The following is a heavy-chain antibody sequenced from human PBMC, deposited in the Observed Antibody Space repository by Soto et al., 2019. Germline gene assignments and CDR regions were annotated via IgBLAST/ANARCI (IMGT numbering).Heavy chain of an antibody. CDR3: ARHAEPGQEWLVPYFDL. D-gene: IGHD6-19*01. CDR2: IYPGDSDT. J-gene: IGHJ2*01. V-gene: IGHV5-51*01. Sequence: ESLKISCKGSGYSFTSYWIGWVRQMPGKGLEWMGIIYPGDSDTRYSPSFQGQVTISADKSISTAYLQWSSLKASDTAMYYCARHAEPGQEWLVPYFDLWGRGTLVTVSS. CDR1: GYSFTSYW.